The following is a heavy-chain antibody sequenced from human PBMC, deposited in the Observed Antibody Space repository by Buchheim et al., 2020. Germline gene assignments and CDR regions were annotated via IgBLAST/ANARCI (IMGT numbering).Heavy chain of an antibody. Sequence: QVQLVQSGAEVKKPGASVKVSCKASGYTFTSYDINWVRQATGQGLEWMGWMNPNSGNTGYAQKFQGRVTMTRNTSISPAYMERGSLRSEETAVYYCARIYGGNRDGYRPRYYYGMDVWGQGTT. V-gene: IGHV1-8*01. D-gene: IGHD5-24*01. CDR1: GYTFTSYD. J-gene: IGHJ6*02. CDR2: MNPNSGNT. CDR3: ARIYGGNRDGYRPRYYYGMDV.